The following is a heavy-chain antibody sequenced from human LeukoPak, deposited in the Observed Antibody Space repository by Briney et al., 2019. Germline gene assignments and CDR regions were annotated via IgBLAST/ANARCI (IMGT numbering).Heavy chain of an antibody. CDR2: IYYSGST. D-gene: IGHD3-22*01. CDR1: GGSISSYY. V-gene: IGHV4-59*01. J-gene: IGHJ3*02. CDR3: ALSRGGYYDTSGPSWAFDI. Sequence: SSETLSLTCTVSGGSISSYYWNWIRQPPGKGLEWIRFIYYSGSTNYNPSLKSRVTISVDTSKNQFSLKLSSVTASDTAVYYCALSRGGYYDTSGPSWAFDIWGQGTMVTVSS.